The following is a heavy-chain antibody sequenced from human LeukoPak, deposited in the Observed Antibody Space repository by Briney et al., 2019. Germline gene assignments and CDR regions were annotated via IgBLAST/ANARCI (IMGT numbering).Heavy chain of an antibody. Sequence: GASVKVSCKASGYTFTGYYMHWVRQAPGQGLEWMGRINPNSGGTNYAQKFQGRVTMTRDMSISTAYMELSRLRSDDTAVYYCARSKAWELPNAFDIWGQGTMVTVSS. J-gene: IGHJ3*02. V-gene: IGHV1-2*06. CDR1: GYTFTGYY. CDR2: INPNSGGT. CDR3: ARSKAWELPNAFDI. D-gene: IGHD1-26*01.